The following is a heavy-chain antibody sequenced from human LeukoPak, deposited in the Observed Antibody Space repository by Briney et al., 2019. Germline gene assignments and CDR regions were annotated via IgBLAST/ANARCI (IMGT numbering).Heavy chain of an antibody. CDR1: GGSFSGYY. CDR2: INHSGST. Sequence: IPSETLSLTCAVYGGSFSGYYWSWIRQPPGKGLEWIGEINHSGSTNYNPSLKSRVTISVDTSKNQFSLKLSSVTAADTAVYYCARVEVGYCSSTSCYGGAHFDYWGQGTLVTVSS. J-gene: IGHJ4*02. V-gene: IGHV4-34*01. CDR3: ARVEVGYCSSTSCYGGAHFDY. D-gene: IGHD2-2*01.